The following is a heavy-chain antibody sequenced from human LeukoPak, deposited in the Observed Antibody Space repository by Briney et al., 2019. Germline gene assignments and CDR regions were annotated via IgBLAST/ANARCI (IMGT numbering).Heavy chain of an antibody. D-gene: IGHD6-13*01. CDR3: ARGGSAAPGTLFFSGSAFDT. CDR1: GASISGDY. J-gene: IGHJ5*02. Sequence: SETLSLTCTVSGASISGDYWSWIRQPAGKGLEWIGRVYTSGSTNYNPSLKSRVTVSVDTSKNQFSLKLSSVTAADTAVYYCARGGSAAPGTLFFSGSAFDTWGLGTLVTVSS. V-gene: IGHV4-4*07. CDR2: VYTSGST.